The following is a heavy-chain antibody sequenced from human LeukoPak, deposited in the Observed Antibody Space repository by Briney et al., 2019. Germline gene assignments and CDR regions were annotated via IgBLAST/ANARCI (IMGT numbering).Heavy chain of an antibody. CDR2: VYYSGTT. CDR3: ARGTLYSGWSYYFDY. D-gene: IGHD6-19*01. Sequence: SETLSLTCIVSGGSISSGSYYWGWIRQPPGKALEWIGSVYYSGTTSYNPSLKSRVTISVDMSKNHFSLRLSSVTAADTAMYYCARGTLYSGWSYYFDYWGQGSQVTVSS. J-gene: IGHJ4*02. CDR1: GGSISSGSYY. V-gene: IGHV4-39*07.